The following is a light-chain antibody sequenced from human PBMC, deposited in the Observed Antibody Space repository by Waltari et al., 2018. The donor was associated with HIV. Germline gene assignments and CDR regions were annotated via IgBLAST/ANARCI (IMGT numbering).Light chain of an antibody. CDR1: TSDVGGYNR. J-gene: IGLJ2*01. CDR3: SSYRSSYTLDIV. CDR2: DVT. Sequence: QSALTQPASVSGSLSQSITISCTGTTSDVGGYNRVSWYQHHPDQAPELILYDVTNRPAGVSNRFSGSKSGNTASLTISGLRAEDEAYYYCSSYRSSYTLDIVFGGGTKLTVL. V-gene: IGLV2-14*01.